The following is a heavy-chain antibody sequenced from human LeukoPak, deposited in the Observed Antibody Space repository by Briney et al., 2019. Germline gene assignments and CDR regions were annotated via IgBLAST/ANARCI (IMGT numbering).Heavy chain of an antibody. Sequence: PGGSLRLSCAASGFTFSDYYMSWIRQAPGKGLEWVSYISSSGSTIYYADSVKGRFSISRDNAKNSLYLQMNSLRAEDTAVYYCATYYYDSSGYPAKKPPDAFDIWGQGTMVTVSS. CDR3: ATYYYDSSGYPAKKPPDAFDI. CDR1: GFTFSDYY. CDR2: ISSSGSTI. D-gene: IGHD3-22*01. V-gene: IGHV3-11*01. J-gene: IGHJ3*02.